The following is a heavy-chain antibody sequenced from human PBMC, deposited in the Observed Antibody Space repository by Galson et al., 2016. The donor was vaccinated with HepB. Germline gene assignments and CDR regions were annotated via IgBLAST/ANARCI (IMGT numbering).Heavy chain of an antibody. D-gene: IGHD3-3*01. J-gene: IGHJ4*02. CDR3: ARGSPYYTSWNGYYHFDF. Sequence: SVKVPCKASGYTFSGYSIHWMRQAPGHGLEWMGWINPNSGVTNYAQKFQGRVTMTRDTSISTAYMDLSRLRSDDTAVYYCARGSPYYTSWNGYYHFDFWGQGTLVTVSS. V-gene: IGHV1-2*02. CDR1: GYTFSGYS. CDR2: INPNSGVT.